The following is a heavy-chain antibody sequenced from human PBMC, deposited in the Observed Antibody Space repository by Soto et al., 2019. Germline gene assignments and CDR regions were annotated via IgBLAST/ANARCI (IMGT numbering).Heavy chain of an antibody. V-gene: IGHV4-34*01. J-gene: IGHJ5*02. CDR3: ARGRGSSRRTFDP. CDR2: INHSGST. CDR1: GGSFSGYY. Sequence: SETLSLTCAVYGGSFSGYYWSWIRQPPGKGLEWIGEINHSGSTNYNPSLKSRVTISVDTSKNQFSLKLSSVTAADTAVYYCARGRGSSRRTFDPWGQGTLVTVS. D-gene: IGHD6-6*01.